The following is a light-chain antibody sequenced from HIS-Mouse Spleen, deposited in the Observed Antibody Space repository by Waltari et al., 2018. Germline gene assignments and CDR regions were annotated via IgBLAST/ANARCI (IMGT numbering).Light chain of an antibody. CDR1: SSDVGGYNY. CDR3: SSYTSSSTPYV. J-gene: IGLJ1*01. CDR2: EVS. V-gene: IGLV2-14*01. Sequence: QSALTQPASVSGSPGQSITISCTGTSSDVGGYNYFSWYQQHPGKVPKLMIYEVSNRPSGVSNRFSGSKSGNTASLTISGLQAEDEADYYCSSYTSSSTPYVFGTGTKVTVL.